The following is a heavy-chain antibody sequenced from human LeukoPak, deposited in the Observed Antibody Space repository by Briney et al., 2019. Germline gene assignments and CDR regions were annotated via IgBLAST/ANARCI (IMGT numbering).Heavy chain of an antibody. Sequence: GASVKVSCKGSGYTFTSYGISWVRQAPGQGLEWMGWISAYNGNTNYAQKLQGRVTMTTDTSTSTAYMELRSLRSDDTAVYYCAREGTGTTGTTRRYYYYGMDVWGQGTTVTVSS. CDR1: GYTFTSYG. J-gene: IGHJ6*02. CDR3: AREGTGTTGTTRRYYYYGMDV. D-gene: IGHD1-1*01. V-gene: IGHV1-18*01. CDR2: ISAYNGNT.